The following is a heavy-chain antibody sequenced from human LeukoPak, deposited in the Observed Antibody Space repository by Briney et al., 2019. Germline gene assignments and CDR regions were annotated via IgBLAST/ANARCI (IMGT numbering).Heavy chain of an antibody. D-gene: IGHD3-9*01. CDR1: GFTFSSYA. CDR2: ISGSGGST. Sequence: GGSLRLSCAASGFTFSSYAMSWVRQAPGKGLEWVSAISGSGGSTYYADSVKGRFTISRDNSKNTLYLQMNSLRAEDTAVYYCAKDLTTSILTVYMGGFDYWGQGTLVTVSS. CDR3: AKDLTTSILTVYMGGFDY. V-gene: IGHV3-23*01. J-gene: IGHJ4*02.